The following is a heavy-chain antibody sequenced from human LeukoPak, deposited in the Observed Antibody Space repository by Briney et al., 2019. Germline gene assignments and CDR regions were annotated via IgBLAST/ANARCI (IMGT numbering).Heavy chain of an antibody. CDR1: GGSFSGYY. J-gene: IGHJ4*02. CDR3: ARPRNMVRGGWVDY. Sequence: SETLSLTCAVYGGSFSGYYWSWIRQPPGKGLEWIGEINHSGSTNYNPSLKSRVTISVDTSKNQFSLKLSSVTAADTAVYYCARPRNMVRGGWVDYWGQGTLVTVSS. V-gene: IGHV4-34*01. CDR2: INHSGST. D-gene: IGHD3-10*01.